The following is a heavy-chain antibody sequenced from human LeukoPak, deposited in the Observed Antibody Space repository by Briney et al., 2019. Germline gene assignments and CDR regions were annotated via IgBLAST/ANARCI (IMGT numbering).Heavy chain of an antibody. CDR2: ISYDGSNK. D-gene: IGHD3-9*01. Sequence: GGSLRLSCTASGFTFSSYWMHWVRQAPGKGLEWVAVISYDGSNKYYADSVKGRFTISRDNSKNTLYLQMGSLRAEDMAVYYCARDDYDILTGSYFDYWGQGTLVTVSS. CDR1: GFTFSSYW. V-gene: IGHV3-30*14. CDR3: ARDDYDILTGSYFDY. J-gene: IGHJ4*02.